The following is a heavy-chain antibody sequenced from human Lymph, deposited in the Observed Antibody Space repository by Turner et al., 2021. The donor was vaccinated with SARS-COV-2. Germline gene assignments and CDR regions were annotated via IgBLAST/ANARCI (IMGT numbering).Heavy chain of an antibody. D-gene: IGHD1-26*01. J-gene: IGHJ6*02. CDR1: GYTFTSYD. V-gene: IGHV1-8*02. CDR2: MNPNSGNT. Sequence: QVQLVQSGAEVKKPGASVKVSCKAPGYTFTSYDINWVRQATGQGLEWMGWMNPNSGNTGYAQKFQGRVTMTRNTSIRTAYMELSSLGSEDTAVYYCARGRYSGGGMDVWGQGTTVTVSS. CDR3: ARGRYSGGGMDV.